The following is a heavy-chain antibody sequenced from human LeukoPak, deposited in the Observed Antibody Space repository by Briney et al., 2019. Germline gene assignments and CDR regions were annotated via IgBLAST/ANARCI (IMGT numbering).Heavy chain of an antibody. Sequence: SETLSLTCAVYGGSITGYYWSWLRQTPGRGLEWVGEIHYSGATSYNPSLKSRATISTDTSKNHFSLRLSSVTAADTAVYFCARGNILTGYCFDFWGQGALVTVSS. D-gene: IGHD3-9*01. CDR3: ARGNILTGYCFDF. J-gene: IGHJ4*02. CDR1: GGSITGYY. V-gene: IGHV4-34*01. CDR2: IHYSGAT.